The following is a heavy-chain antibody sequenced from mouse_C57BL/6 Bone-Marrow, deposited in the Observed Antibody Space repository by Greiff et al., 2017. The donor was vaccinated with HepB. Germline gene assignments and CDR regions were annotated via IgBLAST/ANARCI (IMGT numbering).Heavy chain of an antibody. CDR1: GYTFTSYW. Sequence: QVQLQQPGAELVRPGSSVKLSCKASGYTFTSYWMDWVKQRPGQGLEWIGNIYPSDSETHYNQKFKDKATLTVDKSSSTAYMQLSSLTSEDSAVYYCARRRYDYDDDYWGQGTTLTVSS. J-gene: IGHJ2*01. D-gene: IGHD2-4*01. CDR3: ARRRYDYDDDY. V-gene: IGHV1-61*01. CDR2: IYPSDSET.